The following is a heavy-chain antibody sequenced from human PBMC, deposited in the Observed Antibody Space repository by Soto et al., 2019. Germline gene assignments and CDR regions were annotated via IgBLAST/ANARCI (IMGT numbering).Heavy chain of an antibody. CDR1: GFTFTNYW. CDR2: INADGSYA. Sequence: PGGSLRLSCAASGFTFTNYWMHWVRQVPGKGLVWVSRINADGSYASYADFVKGRFTISRDNSRNTVHLQMNSLSAEDTAVYYCARDFTTAETPGDVLDYSGQGFSVIVSS. V-gene: IGHV3-74*01. D-gene: IGHD4-17*01. J-gene: IGHJ4*02. CDR3: ARDFTTAETPGDVLDY.